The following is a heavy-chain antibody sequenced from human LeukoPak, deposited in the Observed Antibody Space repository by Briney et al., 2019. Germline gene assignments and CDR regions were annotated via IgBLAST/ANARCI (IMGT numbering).Heavy chain of an antibody. CDR2: INPNSGGT. CDR3: TTYRYFYFDY. D-gene: IGHD1-26*01. V-gene: IGHV1-2*02. J-gene: IGHJ4*02. Sequence: ASVKVSCKASGYTFNGYYMHWVRQAPGQGLEWMGWINPNSGGTIYAQKFQGRVTMTEDTSTDTAYMELSSLRSEDTAVYYCTTYRYFYFDYWGQGTLVTVSS. CDR1: GYTFNGYY.